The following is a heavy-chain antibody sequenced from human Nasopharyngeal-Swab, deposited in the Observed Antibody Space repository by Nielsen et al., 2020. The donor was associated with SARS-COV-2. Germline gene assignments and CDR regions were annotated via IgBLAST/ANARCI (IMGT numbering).Heavy chain of an antibody. J-gene: IGHJ4*02. D-gene: IGHD5-24*01. CDR2: ISSSSSTI. CDR3: ARVRRDGYNLHFDY. Sequence: WIHQPPGKGLEWVSYISSSSSTIYYADSVKGRFTISRDNAKNSLYLQMNSLRAEDTAVYYCARVRRDGYNLHFDYWGQGTLVTVSS. V-gene: IGHV3-48*04.